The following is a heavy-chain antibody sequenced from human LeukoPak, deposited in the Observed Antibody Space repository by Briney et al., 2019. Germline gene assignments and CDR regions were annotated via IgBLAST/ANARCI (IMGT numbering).Heavy chain of an antibody. CDR3: ARGDLRRVPDY. CDR2: INHSGST. D-gene: IGHD6-19*01. CDR1: GGSFSGYY. V-gene: IGHV4-34*01. Sequence: SETLSLTCAVYGGSFSGYYWSWIRQPPGKGLEWIGEINHSGSTNYNPSLKSRVTISVDTSKNQFSLKLSSVTAADTAVYYCARGDLRRVPDYWGQGTLVTVSS. J-gene: IGHJ4*02.